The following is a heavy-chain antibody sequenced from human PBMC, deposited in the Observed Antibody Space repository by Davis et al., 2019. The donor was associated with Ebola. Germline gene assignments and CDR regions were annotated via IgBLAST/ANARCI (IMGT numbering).Heavy chain of an antibody. J-gene: IGHJ5*02. Sequence: MPSETLSLTCTVSGGSISSSSYYWGWIRQPPGKGLEWIGYIYYSGNTYYSPSLKSRLTISVDTSKNQFSLKLSSVTAADTAVYYCARGRVIAAVDRPKGWFDPWGQGTLVTVSS. V-gene: IGHV4-39*07. CDR3: ARGRVIAAVDRPKGWFDP. CDR2: IYYSGNT. CDR1: GGSISSSSYY. D-gene: IGHD6-13*01.